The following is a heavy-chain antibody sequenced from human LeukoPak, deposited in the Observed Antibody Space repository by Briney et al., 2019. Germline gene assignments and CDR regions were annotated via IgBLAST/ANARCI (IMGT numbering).Heavy chain of an antibody. CDR1: GFTVNSNY. CDR2: LYNTGNT. J-gene: IGHJ4*02. Sequence: GGSLRLSCAASGFTVNSNYLSWVRQAPGKGLEWVSTLYNTGNTYYANSVKGRFSNSRDNSKNTLFLQMNSLRAEDTAVYYCARLTADGRLYFVDWGPGTLVTVSS. V-gene: IGHV3-53*01. D-gene: IGHD6-13*01. CDR3: ARLTADGRLYFVD.